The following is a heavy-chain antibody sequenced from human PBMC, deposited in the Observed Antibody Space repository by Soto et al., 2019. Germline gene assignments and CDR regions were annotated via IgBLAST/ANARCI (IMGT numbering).Heavy chain of an antibody. D-gene: IGHD5-18*01. CDR3: AKAVGSYGNFDY. CDR1: GFTFDDYA. J-gene: IGHJ4*02. V-gene: IGHV3-9*01. Sequence: EVQLVESGGGLVQPGRSLRLSCAASGFTFDDYAMHWVRQAPGKGLEWVSGISWNSGSIGYADSVKGRFTISRDNAKNSLYLQMNSLRAEDKALYYCAKAVGSYGNFDYWGQGTLVTVSS. CDR2: ISWNSGSI.